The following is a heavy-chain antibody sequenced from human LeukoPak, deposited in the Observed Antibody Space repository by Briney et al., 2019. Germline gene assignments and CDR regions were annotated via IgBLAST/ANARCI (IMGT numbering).Heavy chain of an antibody. J-gene: IGHJ4*02. D-gene: IGHD6-13*01. Sequence: GRSLRLSCAASGFTFSSYGMNWVRQAPGKGLEWVSSISSSSSYIYYADSVKGRFTISRDNAKNSLYLQMNSLRAEDTAVYYCARDGVKGVAAAGRVFDYWGQGTLVTVSS. CDR3: ARDGVKGVAAAGRVFDY. V-gene: IGHV3-21*01. CDR1: GFTFSSYG. CDR2: ISSSSSYI.